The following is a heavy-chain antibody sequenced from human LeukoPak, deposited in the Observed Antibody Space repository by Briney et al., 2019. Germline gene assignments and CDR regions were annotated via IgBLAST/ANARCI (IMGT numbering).Heavy chain of an antibody. D-gene: IGHD5-24*01. CDR3: ARGDGHNAFDY. Sequence: GGSLRLSCAVSGFTFSSYWMHWFRQAPGKGLVWASHINGGGSSTTYADSVKGRFTISRDNAKNTLYLEMRSLRAEDTAVYYCARGDGHNAFDYWGQGTLVTVSS. J-gene: IGHJ4*02. V-gene: IGHV3-74*01. CDR2: INGGGSST. CDR1: GFTFSSYW.